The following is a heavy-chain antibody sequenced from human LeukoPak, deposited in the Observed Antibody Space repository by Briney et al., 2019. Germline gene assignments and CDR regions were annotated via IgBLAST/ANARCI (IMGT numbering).Heavy chain of an antibody. CDR2: ISAYNGNT. CDR1: GYTFTSYG. Sequence: PGASVKVSCKASGYTFTSYGISWVRQAPGQGREWMGWISAYNGNTNYAQKLQGRVTMTTDTSTSTAYMELRSLRSDDTAVYYCAREPRDTMVRGVIITSWFDPWGQGTLVTVSS. D-gene: IGHD3-10*01. J-gene: IGHJ5*02. V-gene: IGHV1-18*04. CDR3: AREPRDTMVRGVIITSWFDP.